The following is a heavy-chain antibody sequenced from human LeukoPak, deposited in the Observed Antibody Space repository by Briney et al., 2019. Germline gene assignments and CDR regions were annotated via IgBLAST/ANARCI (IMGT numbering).Heavy chain of an antibody. D-gene: IGHD6-6*01. CDR2: ISWDGGST. Sequence: PGGSLRLSCAASGFTFDDYTMHWVRQAPGKGLEWVSLISWDGGSTYYADSVKGRFTISRDNSKNSLYLQVNSLGTEDTALYYCAKSAARLVSDYYYYMDVWGKGTTVTVSS. CDR1: GFTFDDYT. J-gene: IGHJ6*03. CDR3: AKSAARLVSDYYYYMDV. V-gene: IGHV3-43*01.